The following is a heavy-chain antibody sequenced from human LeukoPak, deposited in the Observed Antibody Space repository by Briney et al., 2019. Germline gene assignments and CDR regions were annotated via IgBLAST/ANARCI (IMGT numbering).Heavy chain of an antibody. CDR2: IIPIFGTA. J-gene: IGHJ4*02. CDR3: ARLSPSIAARRPIYYFDY. V-gene: IGHV1-69*13. Sequence: ASVEVSCKASGGTFSSYAISWVRQAPGQGLEWMGGIIPIFGTANYAQKFQGRVTITADESTSTAYMALGSLRSEDTAVYYCARLSPSIAARRPIYYFDYWGQGTLVTVSS. CDR1: GGTFSSYA. D-gene: IGHD6-6*01.